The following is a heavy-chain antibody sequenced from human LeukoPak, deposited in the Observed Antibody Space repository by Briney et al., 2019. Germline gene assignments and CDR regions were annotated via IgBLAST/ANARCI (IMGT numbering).Heavy chain of an antibody. CDR2: IKQDGSEK. CDR1: GFTSSNYW. D-gene: IGHD6-13*01. V-gene: IGHV3-7*01. Sequence: PGGSLRLSCAASGFTSSNYWMSWVRQAPGKGLEWVANIKQDGSEKYYVDSVKGRFTISRDNAKNSLYLQMNSLRAEDMAVYYCAREGAAAGYDAFDIWGQGTMVTVSS. CDR3: AREGAAAGYDAFDI. J-gene: IGHJ3*02.